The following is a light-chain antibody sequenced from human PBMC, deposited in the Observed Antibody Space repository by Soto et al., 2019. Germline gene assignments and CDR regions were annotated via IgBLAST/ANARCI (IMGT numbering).Light chain of an antibody. CDR1: SSDVGACNY. CDR3: CSYTTSSTYV. J-gene: IGLJ1*01. CDR2: DVI. Sequence: QSALTQPPSASGSPGQTVAISCTGTSSDVGACNYVSWYQQHPGKAPKLMIYDVIQRPSGVPARFSGSKSGNTASLTVSGLQPEDEADYYCCSYTTSSTYVFGTGTKVTVL. V-gene: IGLV2-8*01.